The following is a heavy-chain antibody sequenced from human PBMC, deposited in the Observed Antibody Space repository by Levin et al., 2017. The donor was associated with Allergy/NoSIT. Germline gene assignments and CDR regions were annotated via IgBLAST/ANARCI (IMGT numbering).Heavy chain of an antibody. CDR1: GFTFSSYA. V-gene: IGHV3-74*03. CDR3: ARGNDDGLDV. D-gene: IGHD3-16*01. CDR2: LHTDGSGT. Sequence: GESLKISCAASGFTFSSYAMHWVRQPPGKGLEWVSRLHTDGSGTTYADSVKGRFTISRDNAKNTLHLQMSSLRAEDTAVYYCARGNDDGLDVWGQGTTVTVSS. J-gene: IGHJ6*02.